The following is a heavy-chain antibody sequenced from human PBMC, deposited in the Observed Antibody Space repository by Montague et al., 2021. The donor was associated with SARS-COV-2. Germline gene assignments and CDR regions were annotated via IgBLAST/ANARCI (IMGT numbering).Heavy chain of an antibody. CDR1: GFTVSGNY. J-gene: IGHJ2*01. V-gene: IGHV3-53*04. CDR2: FYSGGTT. Sequence: YLRLSCAASGFTVSGNYMSWVRQAPGKGLECVSVFYSGGTTYYADSVKGRFTISRHNSKNTLYLQMNSLRAEDTAVYYCARVPFYDSSGYLEDYWYFDLWGRGTLVTVSS. D-gene: IGHD3-22*01. CDR3: ARVPFYDSSGYLEDYWYFDL.